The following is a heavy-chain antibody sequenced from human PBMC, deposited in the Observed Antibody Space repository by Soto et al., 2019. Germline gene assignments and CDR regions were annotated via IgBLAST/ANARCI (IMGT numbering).Heavy chain of an antibody. CDR2: IWYDGSNK. Sequence: QVQLVESGGGVVQPGRSLRLSCAASGFTFSSYGMHWVRQAPGKGLEWVAVIWYDGSNKYYADSVKGRFTISRDNSKNTLYLQMNSLRAEDTAVYYCARDGPYYDSSGYYDYWGQGTLVTVSS. CDR3: ARDGPYYDSSGYYDY. V-gene: IGHV3-33*01. D-gene: IGHD3-22*01. J-gene: IGHJ4*02. CDR1: GFTFSSYG.